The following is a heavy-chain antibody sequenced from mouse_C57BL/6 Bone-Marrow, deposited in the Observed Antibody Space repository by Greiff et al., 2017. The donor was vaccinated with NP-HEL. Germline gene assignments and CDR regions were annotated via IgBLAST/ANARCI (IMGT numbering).Heavy chain of an antibody. D-gene: IGHD2-2*01. CDR3: ARGYDDAEGLGYFGY. CDR2: IDPSDSYT. CDR1: GYTFTSYW. J-gene: IGHJ2*01. V-gene: IGHV1-69*01. Sequence: QVQLQQPGAELVMPGASVKLSCKASGYTFTSYWMHWVKQRPGQGLEWIGEIDPSDSYTNYNQKFKGKSTLTVDKSSSTAYMQLSSLTSEDSAVYYCARGYDDAEGLGYFGYWGQGTTLTVSS.